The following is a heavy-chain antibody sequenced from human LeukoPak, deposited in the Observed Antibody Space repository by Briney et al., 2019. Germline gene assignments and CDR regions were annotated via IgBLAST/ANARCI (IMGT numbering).Heavy chain of an antibody. Sequence: GGSLRLSCAASGFTFSDHAMSWVRQAPAKGLEWVSSINGNGGGSYYIDSVKGRFTVSRDNSKNTLYLQMNSLRAEDTAVYYCARDWTSLAPIAVAGSLGPFDYWGQGTLVTVSS. CDR1: GFTFSDHA. CDR3: ARDWTSLAPIAVAGSLGPFDY. J-gene: IGHJ4*02. CDR2: INGNGGGS. V-gene: IGHV3-23*01. D-gene: IGHD6-19*01.